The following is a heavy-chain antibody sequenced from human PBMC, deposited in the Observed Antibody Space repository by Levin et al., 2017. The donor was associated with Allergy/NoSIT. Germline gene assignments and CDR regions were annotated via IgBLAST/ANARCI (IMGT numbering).Heavy chain of an antibody. Sequence: GGSLRLSCAASGFTFSSYGMHWVRQAPGKGLEWVAVISYDGSNKYYADSVKGRFTISRDNSKNTLYLQMNSLRAEDTAVYYCAKDLKADYDILTGPRGYYYYGMDVWGQGTTVTVSS. CDR1: GFTFSSYG. CDR2: ISYDGSNK. CDR3: AKDLKADYDILTGPRGYYYYGMDV. D-gene: IGHD3-9*01. V-gene: IGHV3-30*18. J-gene: IGHJ6*02.